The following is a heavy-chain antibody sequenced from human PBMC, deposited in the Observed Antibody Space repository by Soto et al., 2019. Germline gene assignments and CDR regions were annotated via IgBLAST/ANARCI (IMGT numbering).Heavy chain of an antibody. V-gene: IGHV1-69*12. J-gene: IGHJ6*02. CDR1: GGTFSSYA. Sequence: QVQLVQSGAEVKKPGSSVKVSCKASGGTFSSYAISWVRQAPGQGLEWMGGIIPIFGTANYAQKFQGRVTITADESTXXAXMXXSSLSSEDTAVYYCARGSTGYSSSWYGYYYYGMDVWGQGTTVTVSS. D-gene: IGHD6-13*01. CDR3: ARGSTGYSSSWYGYYYYGMDV. CDR2: IIPIFGTA.